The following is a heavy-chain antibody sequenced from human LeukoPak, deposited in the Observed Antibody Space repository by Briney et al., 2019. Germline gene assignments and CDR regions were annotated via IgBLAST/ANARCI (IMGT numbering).Heavy chain of an antibody. CDR3: ARDSSSWYEDQSTWFDY. D-gene: IGHD6-13*01. J-gene: IGHJ4*02. V-gene: IGHV3-15*01. Sequence: GGSLRLSCAASGFTFSNAWMSWVRQAPGKGLEWVGRIKSKTDGGTTDYAAPVKGRFTISRDDSKNTLYLQMNSLRAEDTAVYYCARDSSSWYEDQSTWFDYWGQGTLVTVSS. CDR2: IKSKTDGGTT. CDR1: GFTFSNAW.